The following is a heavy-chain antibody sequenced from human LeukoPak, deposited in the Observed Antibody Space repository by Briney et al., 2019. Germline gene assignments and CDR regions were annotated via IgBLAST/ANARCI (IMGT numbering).Heavy chain of an antibody. CDR1: GFTFSSYA. V-gene: IGHV3-23*01. CDR2: ISDSGGST. Sequence: GGSLRLSCAASGFTFSSYAMSWVRQAPGKGLEWVSIISDSGGSTYYADSVKGRFTISRDNSKNTLYLQMNSLRVEDTAVYYCAKSRGRVVVVAANDYWGQGTLVTVSS. D-gene: IGHD2-15*01. CDR3: AKSRGRVVVVAANDY. J-gene: IGHJ4*02.